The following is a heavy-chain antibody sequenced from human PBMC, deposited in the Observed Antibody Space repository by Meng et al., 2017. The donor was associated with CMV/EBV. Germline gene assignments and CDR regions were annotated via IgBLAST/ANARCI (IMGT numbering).Heavy chain of an antibody. J-gene: IGHJ4*02. CDR3: ARVRGADYSIAQGRSTGYYFDY. D-gene: IGHD4-11*01. V-gene: IGHV3-21*01. Sequence: EVQLVESGGXRVKPGGSLRLSRAASGCTFSSNSMNWVRQAPGKGLEWVSSISSSSSYIYYADSVKGRFTISRDNAKNSLYLQMNSLRAEDTAVYYCARVRGADYSIAQGRSTGYYFDYGGQGTLVTVSS. CDR1: GCTFSSNS. CDR2: ISSSSSYI.